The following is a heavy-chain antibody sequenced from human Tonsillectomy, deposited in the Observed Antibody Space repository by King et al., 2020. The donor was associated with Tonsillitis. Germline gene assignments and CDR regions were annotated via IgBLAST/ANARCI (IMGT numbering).Heavy chain of an antibody. CDR2: IIPIFGIA. Sequence: QLVQSGAEVKKPGSSVKVSCKASGGTFSSYAISWVRQAPGQGLEWMGRIIPIFGIANYAQKFQGRVTITADKSTSTAYMELSSLRSEDTAVYYCARDDSSGYYLDYYYYMDVWGKGTTVTVSS. D-gene: IGHD3-22*01. V-gene: IGHV1-69*04. CDR1: GGTFSSYA. J-gene: IGHJ6*03. CDR3: ARDDSSGYYLDYYYYMDV.